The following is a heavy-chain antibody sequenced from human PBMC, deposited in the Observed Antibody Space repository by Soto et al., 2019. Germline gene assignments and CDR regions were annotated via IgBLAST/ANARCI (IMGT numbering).Heavy chain of an antibody. V-gene: IGHV3-21*01. J-gene: IGHJ4*02. Sequence: LRLSCAASGFTFSSYSMNWVRQAPGKGLEWVSSISSSSSYIYYADSVKGRFTISRDNAKNSLYLQMNSLRAEDTAVYYCASSVGIYTQVHSSGYYLGDYWGQGTLVTVSS. CDR2: ISSSSSYI. D-gene: IGHD3-22*01. CDR1: GFTFSSYS. CDR3: ASSVGIYTQVHSSGYYLGDY.